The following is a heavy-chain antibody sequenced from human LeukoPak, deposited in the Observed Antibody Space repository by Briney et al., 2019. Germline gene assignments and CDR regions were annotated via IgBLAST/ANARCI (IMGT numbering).Heavy chain of an antibody. CDR2: INHSGST. CDR1: GGSFSGYY. D-gene: IGHD5-18*01. CDR3: ASGLIHQGRFDY. V-gene: IGHV4-34*01. Sequence: SETLSLTCAVYGGSFSGYYWSWIRQPPGKGLEWIGEINHSGSTNYNPSLKSRVTISVDTSKNQFSLKLSSVTAADMAVYYCASGLIHQGRFDYWGQGTLVTVSS. J-gene: IGHJ4*02.